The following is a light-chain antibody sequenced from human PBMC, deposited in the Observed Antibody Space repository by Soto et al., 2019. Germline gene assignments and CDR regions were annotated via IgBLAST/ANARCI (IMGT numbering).Light chain of an antibody. CDR3: QQANSFPST. J-gene: IGKJ5*01. CDR2: AAS. V-gene: IGKV1D-12*01. Sequence: DIQMTQSPSSVSASVGDRVTITCRASQGISSWLAWHQQKPGKAPKLLIYAASSLQSGVSSRFSGSGSGTDFTLTISSLQTEDFATYYCQQANSFPSTFGQGTRLEIK. CDR1: QGISSW.